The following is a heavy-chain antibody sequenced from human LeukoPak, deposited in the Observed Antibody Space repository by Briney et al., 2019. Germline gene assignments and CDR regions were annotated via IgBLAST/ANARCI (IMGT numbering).Heavy chain of an antibody. Sequence: GGSLRLSCAASGFTFSSFSMNWVRQAPGKGLEWVSSISSSSSYIYYADSVKGRFTISRDNAKNSLYLQMNSLRAKDTAVYYCARGRTTAVTTLDYWGQGTLVTVSS. J-gene: IGHJ4*02. V-gene: IGHV3-21*01. CDR1: GFTFSSFS. CDR2: ISSSSSYI. CDR3: ARGRTTAVTTLDY. D-gene: IGHD4-23*01.